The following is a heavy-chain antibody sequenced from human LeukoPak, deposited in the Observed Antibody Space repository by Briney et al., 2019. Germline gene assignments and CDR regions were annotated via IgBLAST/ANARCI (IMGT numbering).Heavy chain of an antibody. J-gene: IGHJ4*02. CDR1: GFTFSSYS. V-gene: IGHV3-30-3*01. CDR2: ISYDGNNK. CDR3: ARLPGYCSSSSCYKMTIPFDY. D-gene: IGHD2-2*02. Sequence: GGSLRLSCSASGFTFSSYSMHWVRQAPGKGLEWVAVISYDGNNKYDADSVKGRFTISRDNSKNTLYLQMNSLRAEDTAVYYCARLPGYCSSSSCYKMTIPFDYWGQGTLVTVSS.